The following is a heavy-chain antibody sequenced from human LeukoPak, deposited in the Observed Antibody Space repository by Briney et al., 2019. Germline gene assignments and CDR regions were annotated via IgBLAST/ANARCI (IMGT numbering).Heavy chain of an antibody. CDR3: AGRYGDYFDY. V-gene: IGHV4-34*01. CDR2: INHSGST. D-gene: IGHD4-17*01. J-gene: IGHJ4*02. Sequence: PSETLSLTCAVYGGSFSGYYWSWIRQPPGKGLEWIGEINHSGSTNYNPSLKNRVTISVDTSKNQFSLKLSSVTAADTAVYYCAGRYGDYFDYWGQGTLVTVSS. CDR1: GGSFSGYY.